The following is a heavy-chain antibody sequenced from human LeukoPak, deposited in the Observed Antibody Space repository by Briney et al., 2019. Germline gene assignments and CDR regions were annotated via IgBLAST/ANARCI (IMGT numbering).Heavy chain of an antibody. V-gene: IGHV3-7*03. J-gene: IGHJ4*02. CDR3: ARAQTYGDSRLLLDY. D-gene: IGHD2-21*02. CDR2: IKQDGSEK. Sequence: PGGSLRLSCAASGFTFSSYWMSWVRQAPGKGLEWVANIKQDGSEKYYVDSVGGRFTISRDNAKNSQYLQMNSLRVEDTALYYCARAQTYGDSRLLLDYWGQGTLVTVSS. CDR1: GFTFSSYW.